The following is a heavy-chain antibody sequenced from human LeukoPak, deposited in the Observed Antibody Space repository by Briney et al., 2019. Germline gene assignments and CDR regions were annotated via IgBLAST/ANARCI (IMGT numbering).Heavy chain of an antibody. CDR2: FYRGDSR. CDR1: GFSVSSTY. V-gene: IGHV3-53*01. D-gene: IGHD3-10*01. Sequence: GGSLRLSCAASGFSVSSTYMTWVRQAPGKGLEWVSIFYRGDSRHYADSVKGRFTISRDNSKNTLSLQMNNLRAEDTAVYYCARGGGSENQYAPRYFWGQGTLVTVSS. J-gene: IGHJ4*02. CDR3: ARGGGSENQYAPRYF.